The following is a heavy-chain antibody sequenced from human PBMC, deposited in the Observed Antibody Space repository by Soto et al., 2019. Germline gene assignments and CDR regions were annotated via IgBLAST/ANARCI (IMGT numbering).Heavy chain of an antibody. J-gene: IGHJ4*02. D-gene: IGHD1-26*01. V-gene: IGHV1-8*01. CDR3: ARAGSGSYPFDY. CDR2: MNPNSGNT. CDR1: GYTFTSYD. Sequence: QVQLVQSGAEVKKPGASVKVSCKASGYTFTSYDINWVRQATGQGLEWMGWMNPNSGNTGYAQKFKGRVTMTRNTSISTAYIELGSLRSEDTAVYYCARAGSGSYPFDYWGQGTLVTVSS.